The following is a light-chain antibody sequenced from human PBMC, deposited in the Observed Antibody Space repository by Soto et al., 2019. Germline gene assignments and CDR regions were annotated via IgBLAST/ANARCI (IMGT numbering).Light chain of an antibody. CDR2: GST. V-gene: IGLV1-40*01. CDR1: GSNIGAPYD. J-gene: IGLJ1*01. Sequence: QSVLTQPPSPSGAPGQRVTISCTGSGSNIGAPYDVHWYQHLPGTAPKLLIYGSTNRPSGVPGRFSGSKSGTAATLAITGLQAEDEAEYYYQSYDSSLSGYVFGAGTKVTVL. CDR3: QSYDSSLSGYV.